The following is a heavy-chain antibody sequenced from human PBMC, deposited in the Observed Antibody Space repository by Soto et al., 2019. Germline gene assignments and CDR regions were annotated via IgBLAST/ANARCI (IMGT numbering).Heavy chain of an antibody. D-gene: IGHD1-26*01. CDR1: GFTFSSYD. CDR2: IGTAGDT. J-gene: IGHJ4*02. CDR3: ASGSPSGGVGY. V-gene: IGHV3-13*01. Sequence: EVQLVESVGGLVQPGGSLRLSCAASGFTFSSYDMHWVRQATGKGLEWVSAIGTAGDTYYPGSVKGRFTISRENAKNSLYLQMNSLRAEDRAVYYCASGSPSGGVGYWGQGTLVTVSS.